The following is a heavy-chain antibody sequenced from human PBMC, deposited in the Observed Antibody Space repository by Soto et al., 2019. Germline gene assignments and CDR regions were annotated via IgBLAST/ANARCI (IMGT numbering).Heavy chain of an antibody. V-gene: IGHV3-33*01. CDR1: GFTFISYA. D-gene: IGHD6-19*01. Sequence: QVQLVESGGGVVQPGRSLRLSCAASGFTFISYAMHWVRQAPGKGLEWVAVIWNDGSKKYYADSVKGRFTISRDNSENTLYVQMNSLRADDPAVYYWARDGSGWYGDYWGQGTLVTVSS. CDR3: ARDGSGWYGDY. J-gene: IGHJ4*02. CDR2: IWNDGSKK.